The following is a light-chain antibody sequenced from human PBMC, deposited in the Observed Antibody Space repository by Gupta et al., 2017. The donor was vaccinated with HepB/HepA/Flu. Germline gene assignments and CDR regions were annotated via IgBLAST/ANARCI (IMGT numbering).Light chain of an antibody. Sequence: QSALTQPASVSGSPGQSIPISCTGTSSDVGSYNLVSWYQQHPGKAPKLMIYEVSKRPSGVSNRFSGSKSGNTASLTISGLQAEDEADYYCCSDAGSSSVVFGGGTKLTVL. CDR2: EVS. J-gene: IGLJ2*01. CDR3: CSDAGSSSVV. CDR1: SSDVGSYNL. V-gene: IGLV2-23*02.